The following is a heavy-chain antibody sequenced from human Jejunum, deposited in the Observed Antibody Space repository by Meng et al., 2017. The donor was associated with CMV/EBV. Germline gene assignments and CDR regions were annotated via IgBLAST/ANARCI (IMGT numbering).Heavy chain of an antibody. CDR1: YPVSDHY. J-gene: IGHJ5*01. CDR2: INPSSGDT. Sequence: YPVSDHYMYWVRQVPGQGLEWMGWINPSSGDTKFAEKLRDRVTMTRDLSTNTAYMEVSSLRADDTAVYFCARDKCGADCQLGLFDSWGLGTLVTVSS. D-gene: IGHD2-21*01. V-gene: IGHV1-2*02. CDR3: ARDKCGADCQLGLFDS.